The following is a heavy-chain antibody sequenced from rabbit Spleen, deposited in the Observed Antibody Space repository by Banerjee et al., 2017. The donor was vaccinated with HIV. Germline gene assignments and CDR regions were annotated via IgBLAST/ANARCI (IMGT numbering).Heavy chain of an antibody. Sequence: ELVESGGGLVQAGESLKLACKASGIDFNGYGIHWVRQAPGKGLEWISCIAGSSSGFTYSATWAKGRFTCSKTSSTTVTLQMPSLTVADTATYFCARDSGSSFSSYGMDLWGQGTLVTVS. D-gene: IGHD8-1*01. CDR2: IAGSSSGFT. J-gene: IGHJ6*01. CDR3: ARDSGSSFSSYGMDL. V-gene: IGHV1S45*01. CDR1: GIDFNGYG.